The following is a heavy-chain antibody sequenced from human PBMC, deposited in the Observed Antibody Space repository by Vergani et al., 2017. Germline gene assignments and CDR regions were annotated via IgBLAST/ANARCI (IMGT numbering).Heavy chain of an antibody. CDR2: IITILGIA. CDR3: ARDIGTYYYGSGSYHWFDP. V-gene: IGHV1-69*04. CDR1: GGTFSSYT. D-gene: IGHD3-10*01. Sequence: QVQLVQSGAEVKKPGSSVKVSCKASGGTFSSYTISWVRQAPGQGLEWMGRIITILGIANYAQKFQGRVTMTTDTSTSTAYMELRSLRSDDTAVYYCARDIGTYYYGSGSYHWFDPWGQGTLVTVSS. J-gene: IGHJ5*02.